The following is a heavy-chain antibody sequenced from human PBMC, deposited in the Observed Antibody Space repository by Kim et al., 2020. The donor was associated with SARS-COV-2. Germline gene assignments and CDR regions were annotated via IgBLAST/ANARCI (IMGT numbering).Heavy chain of an antibody. Sequence: SETLSLTCAVYGGSFSGYYWSWIRQPPGKGLEWIGEINHSGSTNYNPSLKSRVTISVDTSKNQFSLKLSSVTAADTAVYYCASRGYSYGLNTSPFDYWGQGTLVTVSS. V-gene: IGHV4-34*01. CDR2: INHSGST. J-gene: IGHJ4*02. CDR3: ASRGYSYGLNTSPFDY. CDR1: GGSFSGYY. D-gene: IGHD5-18*01.